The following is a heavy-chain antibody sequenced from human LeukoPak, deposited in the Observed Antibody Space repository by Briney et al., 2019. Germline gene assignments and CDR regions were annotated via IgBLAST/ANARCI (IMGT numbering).Heavy chain of an antibody. V-gene: IGHV4-59*01. CDR2: IYYSGGT. D-gene: IGHD2-15*01. J-gene: IGHJ4*02. Sequence: SETLSLTCTVSGGSISTYYWSWIRQPPGKGLEWIGYIYYSGGTNYNPSLKSRPTTSVDTSKNQFSLRLSSVTAADTAVYYCARSPTGGSPFFDYWGQGTLVTVSS. CDR3: ARSPTGGSPFFDY. CDR1: GGSISTYY.